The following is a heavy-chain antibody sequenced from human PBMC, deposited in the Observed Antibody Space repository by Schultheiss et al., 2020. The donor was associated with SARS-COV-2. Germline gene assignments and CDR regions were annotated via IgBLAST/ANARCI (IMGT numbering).Heavy chain of an antibody. J-gene: IGHJ4*02. V-gene: IGHV4-61*02. CDR2: IYTSGST. CDR1: GGSISSSSYY. Sequence: SETLSLTCTVSGGSISSSSYYWSWIRQPAGKGLEWIGRIYTSGSTNYNPSLKSRVTISVDTSKKQFSLKLSSVTAADTAVYYCAREWHYYDGSAGIDYWGQGIQVTVSS. D-gene: IGHD3-22*01. CDR3: AREWHYYDGSAGIDY.